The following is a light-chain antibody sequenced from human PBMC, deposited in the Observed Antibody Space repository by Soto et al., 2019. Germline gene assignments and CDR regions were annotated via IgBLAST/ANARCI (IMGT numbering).Light chain of an antibody. V-gene: IGLV2-14*01. CDR3: SSYTSSSTLV. CDR1: SSDVGGYSY. J-gene: IGLJ2*01. CDR2: EVS. Sequence: QSVLTQPASVSGSPGQSITISCTGTSSDVGGYSYVSWYQQHPGKAPKLMIYEVSNRSSGVSNRFSGSKSGNTASLTISGLQPEDEADYYCSSYTSSSTLVFGGGTKVTVL.